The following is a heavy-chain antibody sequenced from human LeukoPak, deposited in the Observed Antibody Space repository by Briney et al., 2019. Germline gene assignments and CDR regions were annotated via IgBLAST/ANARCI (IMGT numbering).Heavy chain of an antibody. CDR3: ARANRAWSSFDY. D-gene: IGHD2-8*02. CDR2: ISSSGSTI. CDR1: GFTFSSYE. V-gene: IGHV3-48*03. J-gene: IGHJ4*02. Sequence: GGSLRLSCAASGFTFSSYEMNWVRQAQGKGLEWVSYISSSGSTIYYADSVKGRFTISRDNAKNSLYLQMNSLRAEDTAVYYCARANRAWSSFDYWGQGTLVTVSS.